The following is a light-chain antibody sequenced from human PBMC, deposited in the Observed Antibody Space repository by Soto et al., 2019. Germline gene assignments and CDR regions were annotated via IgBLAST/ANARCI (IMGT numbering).Light chain of an antibody. CDR2: AAS. CDR1: LPITNY. V-gene: IGKV1-39*01. Sequence: DILLTQSPSSLSASVGDRVTITCRASLPITNYLSWYQLKPGRAPKLLIYAASSLQSGVPSRFSGGGSGTEVTLAISSLQSEDFASYFCQQSDISPWTFGQGTNVEI. J-gene: IGKJ1*01. CDR3: QQSDISPWT.